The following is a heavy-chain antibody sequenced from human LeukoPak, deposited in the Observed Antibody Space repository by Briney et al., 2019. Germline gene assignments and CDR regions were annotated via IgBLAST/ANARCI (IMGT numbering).Heavy chain of an antibody. Sequence: PGGSLRLSCAASGFIFSSYAMHWVRQAPGKEPEWVAIIWYDGSNKYYAESVEGRFTISRDNSKNTLYLQMNSLRAEDTAVYSCARGLGYSYGYGVDYWGQGTLVIASS. D-gene: IGHD5-18*01. CDR3: ARGLGYSYGYGVDY. CDR2: IWYDGSNK. CDR1: GFIFSSYA. V-gene: IGHV3-33*01. J-gene: IGHJ4*02.